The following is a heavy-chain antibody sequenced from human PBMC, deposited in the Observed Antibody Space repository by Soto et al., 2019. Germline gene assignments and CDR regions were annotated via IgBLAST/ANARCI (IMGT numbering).Heavy chain of an antibody. Sequence: QITLKESGPTLVKPTQTLTLPCTFSGFSLSTSGVGVGWIRQPPGKALEWLALIYWADDKRYSPSLKSRLTITKDTSKNQVVLTMTNMDPVDTATYYCAHRYYDSSGYSFDYWGQGTLVTVSS. D-gene: IGHD3-22*01. CDR1: GFSLSTSGVG. CDR3: AHRYYDSSGYSFDY. CDR2: IYWADDK. V-gene: IGHV2-5*02. J-gene: IGHJ4*02.